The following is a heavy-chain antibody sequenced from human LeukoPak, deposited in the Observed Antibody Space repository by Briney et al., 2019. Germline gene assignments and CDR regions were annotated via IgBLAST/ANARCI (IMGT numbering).Heavy chain of an antibody. J-gene: IGHJ5*02. D-gene: IGHD1-26*01. Sequence: ASVKVSCKASGYTFTSYGISWVRQAPGQGLEWMGWISAYNGNTNYAQKLQGRVTMTTDTSTSTAYMELRSLRSDDTAVYYCAREVVGATGGRWFDPWGQGTLVTVSS. CDR2: ISAYNGNT. CDR3: AREVVGATGGRWFDP. CDR1: GYTFTSYG. V-gene: IGHV1-18*01.